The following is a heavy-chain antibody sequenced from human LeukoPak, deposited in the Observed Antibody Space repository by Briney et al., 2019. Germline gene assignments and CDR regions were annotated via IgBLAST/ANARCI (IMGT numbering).Heavy chain of an antibody. J-gene: IGHJ4*02. CDR2: ISGSGGST. V-gene: IGHV3-23*01. D-gene: IGHD3-9*01. Sequence: GGSLRLSCAASGFTFSSYAMSWVRQAPGKGLEWVSAISGSGGSTYYADSVKGRFTISRDNSKNTLYLQTNSLRAEDTAVYYCANEHRETVLRYFDWSPTIDYWGQGTLVTVSS. CDR3: ANEHRETVLRYFDWSPTIDY. CDR1: GFTFSSYA.